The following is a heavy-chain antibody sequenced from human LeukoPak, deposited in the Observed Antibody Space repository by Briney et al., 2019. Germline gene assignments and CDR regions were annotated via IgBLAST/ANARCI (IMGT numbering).Heavy chain of an antibody. Sequence: GSSVKVSCKASGGTFSSYAISWVRQAPGQGLEWMGWISAYNGNTNYAQKLQGRVTMTTDTSTSTAYMELRSLRSDDTAVYYCARAGGAVPDFDYWGQGTLVTVSS. CDR1: GGTFSSYA. CDR3: ARAGGAVPDFDY. J-gene: IGHJ4*02. V-gene: IGHV1-18*01. D-gene: IGHD3-16*01. CDR2: ISAYNGNT.